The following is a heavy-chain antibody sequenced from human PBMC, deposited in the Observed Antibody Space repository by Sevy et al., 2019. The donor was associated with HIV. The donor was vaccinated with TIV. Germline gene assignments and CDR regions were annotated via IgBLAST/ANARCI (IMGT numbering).Heavy chain of an antibody. CDR1: GFTFTDYG. CDR2: IPFDGSRE. Sequence: GGSLRLSCVASGFTFTDYGMHWVRQVPGRGLEWVAFIPFDGSREYYTDSVKGRLTISRDDSKNTLYLQMNSLRSEDTAVYYCAKALNIVATILNWGQGTLVTVSS. V-gene: IGHV3-30*02. D-gene: IGHD5-12*01. CDR3: AKALNIVATILN. J-gene: IGHJ4*02.